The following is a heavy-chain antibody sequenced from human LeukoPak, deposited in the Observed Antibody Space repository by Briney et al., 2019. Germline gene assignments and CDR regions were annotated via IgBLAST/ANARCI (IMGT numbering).Heavy chain of an antibody. J-gene: IGHJ4*02. CDR3: ARLYGVLGMVKYFDY. Sequence: SETLSLTCTVSGGSISSSSYYWGWIRQPPGKGLEWIGSIYYSGSTYHNPSLKSRVTISVDTSKNQFSLKLSSVTAADTAVYYCARLYGVLGMVKYFDYWGQGTLVTVSS. V-gene: IGHV4-39*01. D-gene: IGHD5-18*01. CDR1: GGSISSSSYY. CDR2: IYYSGST.